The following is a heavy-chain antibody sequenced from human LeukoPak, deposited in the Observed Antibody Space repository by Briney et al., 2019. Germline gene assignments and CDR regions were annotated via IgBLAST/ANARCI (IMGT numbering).Heavy chain of an antibody. V-gene: IGHV3-15*01. CDR1: GFIFSNAW. CDR2: IKSKTDGGTT. J-gene: IGHJ4*02. CDR3: TTASSWYLYYFDY. D-gene: IGHD6-13*01. Sequence: KPGASLRLSCAASGFIFSNAWISWVHQAPGKVQEWVCSIKSKTDGGTTDYAANVKGRFTISRDDSKNTLYLQMNSLKTEDTAVYYCTTASSWYLYYFDYWGQGTLVTVSS.